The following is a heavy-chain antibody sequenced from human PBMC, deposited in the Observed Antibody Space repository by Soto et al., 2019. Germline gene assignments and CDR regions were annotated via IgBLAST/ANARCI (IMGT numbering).Heavy chain of an antibody. CDR3: ARVDGSGYYYAY. D-gene: IGHD3-22*01. CDR2: IIPIFGPA. CDR1: GGTFSTYT. Sequence: QVQLVQSGAEVKKPGSSVKVSCKASGGTFSTYTISWVRQAPGQRLGWMGGIIPIFGPADYAQKFQGRVTITADESTSTAYMELSSLRSEDTAVYYCARVDGSGYYYAYWGQGTLVTVSS. J-gene: IGHJ4*02. V-gene: IGHV1-69*01.